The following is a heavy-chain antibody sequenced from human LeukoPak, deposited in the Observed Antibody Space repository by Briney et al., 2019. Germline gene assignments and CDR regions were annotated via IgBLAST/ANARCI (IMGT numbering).Heavy chain of an antibody. D-gene: IGHD2-15*01. CDR1: VYTFTGYY. V-gene: IGHV1-2*02. CDR2: INPNSGGS. J-gene: IGHJ5*02. CDR3: ARVHPDSSGGSCYYRFDP. Sequence: ASVKVSCKASVYTFTGYYMHWVRPAPGQGGEWMGWINPNSGGSNYAQKFQGRVTMTRDTSIRTAYMELSRLRSDDTAVYYCARVHPDSSGGSCYYRFDPWGQGTLVTVSS.